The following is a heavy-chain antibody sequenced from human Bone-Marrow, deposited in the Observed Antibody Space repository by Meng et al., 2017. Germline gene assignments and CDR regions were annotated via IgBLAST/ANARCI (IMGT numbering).Heavy chain of an antibody. CDR3: ARGVVGAPCD. Sequence: QVQLVQSGAEVKKPGASVKVSCKPSGYNFPDYYIHWMRRAPGQGLEWMGWINPNSGGTNYAQKFQGRVTMTRDTSISTAYMELSRLRSDDTAVYYCARGVVGAPCDWGQGTLVTVSS. J-gene: IGHJ4*02. CDR2: INPNSGGT. D-gene: IGHD1-26*01. CDR1: GYNFPDYY. V-gene: IGHV1-2*02.